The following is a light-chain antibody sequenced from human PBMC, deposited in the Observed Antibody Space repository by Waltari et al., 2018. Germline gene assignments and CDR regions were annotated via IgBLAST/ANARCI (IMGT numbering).Light chain of an antibody. V-gene: IGLV2-23*02. CDR3: CSYAGRNIGV. J-gene: IGLJ3*02. CDR2: EVI. Sequence: QSALTQPASVSGSPGQSITISCTGTSSAVGFYNLVSWYQHHPGKAPELVVYEVISRPSGVSNLFSGSKSGNTASLTISGLQAEDEADYYCCSYAGRNIGVFGGGTKLTVL. CDR1: SSAVGFYNL.